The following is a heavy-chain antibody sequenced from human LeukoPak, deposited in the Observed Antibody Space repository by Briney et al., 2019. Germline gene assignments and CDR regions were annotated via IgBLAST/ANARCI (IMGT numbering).Heavy chain of an antibody. J-gene: IGHJ4*02. D-gene: IGHD1-26*01. V-gene: IGHV3-30-3*01. Sequence: GRSLRLSCAASGFTFSSYAMHWVRQAPGKGLEWVAVISYDGSNKYYADSVKGRFTISRDNSKNTLYLQMNSLRAEDTAVCYCARDGIVGALRGFFDYWGQGTLVTVSS. CDR3: ARDGIVGALRGFFDY. CDR1: GFTFSSYA. CDR2: ISYDGSNK.